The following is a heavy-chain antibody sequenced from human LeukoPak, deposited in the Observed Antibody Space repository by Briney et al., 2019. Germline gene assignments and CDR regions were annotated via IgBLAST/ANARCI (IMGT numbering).Heavy chain of an antibody. V-gene: IGHV3-23*01. Sequence: GGSLSLSCAVSGITLSNYGMSWVREAPGEGLEWVAGISDSAGKTNYADSVKGRFTFSRDSPKNTLYLQMNSLRAEDTALYFCAKRGVVIRVILVRLHKEAYYFDSWGQGALVTVSS. CDR2: ISDSAGKT. D-gene: IGHD3-22*01. CDR3: AKRGVVIRVILVRLHKEAYYFDS. CDR1: GITLSNYG. J-gene: IGHJ4*02.